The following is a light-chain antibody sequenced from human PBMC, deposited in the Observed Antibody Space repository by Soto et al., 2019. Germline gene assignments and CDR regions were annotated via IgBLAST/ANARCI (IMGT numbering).Light chain of an antibody. V-gene: IGKV3-15*01. CDR3: QQYNNWPPMS. Sequence: EIVMTQSPATLSVSPGERATLSCRASQSVSSNLAWYQQKPGQAPRLLIYGASTRATGIPARFSGSGSGKEFTLTISSLPSEDCAVYYCQQYNNWPPMSFGQGNKVEIK. J-gene: IGKJ1*01. CDR1: QSVSSN. CDR2: GAS.